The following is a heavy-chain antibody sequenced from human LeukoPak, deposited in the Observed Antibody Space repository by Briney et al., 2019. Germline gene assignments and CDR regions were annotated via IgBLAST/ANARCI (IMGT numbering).Heavy chain of an antibody. CDR3: ARAVRYPNVNRGGMDV. Sequence: GGSLRLSCAAPGFTFDDYGMSWVRQAPGKGLEWVSGINWNGGSTGYADSVKGRFTISRAKNSLYLQMNSLRAEDTALYHCARAVRYPNVNRGGMDVWGQGTTVTVSS. CDR1: GFTFDDYG. CDR2: INWNGGST. V-gene: IGHV3-20*01. J-gene: IGHJ6*02. D-gene: IGHD1-26*01.